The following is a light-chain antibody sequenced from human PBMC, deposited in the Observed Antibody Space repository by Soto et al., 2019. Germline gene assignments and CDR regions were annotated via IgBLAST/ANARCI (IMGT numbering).Light chain of an antibody. CDR1: SSDVGGYNY. CDR2: EVS. Sequence: QTALTQPASVSGSPGQSITISCTGISSDVGGYNYVSWYQQHPGKAPKLMIYEVSTRPSGVSNRFSGSKSGNTASLTISGLQAEDEADYYCSSYASSSAQVFGTGSKVTVL. V-gene: IGLV2-14*01. CDR3: SSYASSSAQV. J-gene: IGLJ1*01.